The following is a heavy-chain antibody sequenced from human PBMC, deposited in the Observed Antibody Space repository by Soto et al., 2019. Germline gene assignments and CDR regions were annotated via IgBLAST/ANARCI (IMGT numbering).Heavy chain of an antibody. J-gene: IGHJ5*02. V-gene: IGHV3-23*01. D-gene: IGHD4-17*01. CDR1: GFPFSSYA. CDR3: AIYGDNAFFQS. CDR2: ISGNGAET. Sequence: PGGSLRLSCAASGFPFSSYAMSWVRQAPGKGLEWVSAISGNGAETSYAASVRGRFTISRDNSRDTLYLQMNSLRAEDTAVYYCAIYGDNAFFQSWGQGTLVTVSS.